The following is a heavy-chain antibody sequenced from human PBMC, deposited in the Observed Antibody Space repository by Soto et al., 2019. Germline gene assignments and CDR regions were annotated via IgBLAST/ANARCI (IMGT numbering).Heavy chain of an antibody. CDR1: GGSISSYY. J-gene: IGHJ3*01. V-gene: IGHV4-4*07. D-gene: IGHD3-9*01. Sequence: QVQLQESGPGLVKPSETLSLTCTVSGGSISSYYWSWIRQHAGKGLEWIGRVYTSGSTTYNPSLKSRVTLSVDTSKNQFSLKLRSVTAADTAVYYCVRDQYNDITPDAFDLWGQGTMVTVSS. CDR3: VRDQYNDITPDAFDL. CDR2: VYTSGST.